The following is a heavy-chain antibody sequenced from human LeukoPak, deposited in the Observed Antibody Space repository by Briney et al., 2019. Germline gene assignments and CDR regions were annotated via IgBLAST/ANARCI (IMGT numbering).Heavy chain of an antibody. J-gene: IGHJ1*01. CDR3: AKGAYGDYEYFQH. CDR2: ISGSGGST. D-gene: IGHD4-17*01. CDR1: GFTFSSYG. V-gene: IGHV3-23*01. Sequence: TGGSLRLSCAASGFTFSSYGMSWVRQAPGKGLEWVSAISGSGGSTYYADSVKGRFTISRDNSKNTLYLQMNSLRAEDTAVYYCAKGAYGDYEYFQHWGQGTLVTVSS.